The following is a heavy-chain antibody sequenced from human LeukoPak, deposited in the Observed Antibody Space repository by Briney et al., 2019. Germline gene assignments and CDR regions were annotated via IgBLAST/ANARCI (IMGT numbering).Heavy chain of an antibody. CDR1: GGTISSHSYY. Sequence: SQTLSLTCTVTGGTISSHSYYWSWIRQPAGKGLEWLGRICTSGSTNHNPSLKSPVTLSEDTSKNQFSLKLSSVTAADTAVYYCARNGGDYVPSHAFDIWGQGTMVTVSS. J-gene: IGHJ3*02. CDR2: ICTSGST. CDR3: ARNGGDYVPSHAFDI. D-gene: IGHD4-17*01. V-gene: IGHV4-61*02.